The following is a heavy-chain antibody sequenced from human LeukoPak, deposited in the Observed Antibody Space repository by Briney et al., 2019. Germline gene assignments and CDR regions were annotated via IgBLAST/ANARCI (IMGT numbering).Heavy chain of an antibody. CDR3: ARSSSGWLDAFDI. CDR1: GFTFSSYS. J-gene: IGHJ3*02. CDR2: ISSSSSTI. V-gene: IGHV3-48*01. Sequence: GGSLRLSCAASGFTFSSYSMNWVRQAPGKGLEWVSYISSSSSTIYYADSVKGRFTISRDNAKNSLYLQMNSLRAEDTAVYYCARSSSGWLDAFDIWGQGTMVTVSS. D-gene: IGHD6-19*01.